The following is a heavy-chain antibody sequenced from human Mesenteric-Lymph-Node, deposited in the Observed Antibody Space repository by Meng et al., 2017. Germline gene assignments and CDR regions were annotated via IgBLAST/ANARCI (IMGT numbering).Heavy chain of an antibody. D-gene: IGHD4-11*01. Sequence: VQVPESGPGLVKPSQTLSLTCTVSGGSISSGDYYWSWIRQPPGKGLEWIGCIYYSGSTYYNPSLKGRVTISVDTSKNQFSLKLSSVTAADTAVYYCARDRTTGRYFDYWGQGTLVTVSS. CDR2: IYYSGST. CDR1: GGSISSGDYY. CDR3: ARDRTTGRYFDY. J-gene: IGHJ4*02. V-gene: IGHV4-30-4*01.